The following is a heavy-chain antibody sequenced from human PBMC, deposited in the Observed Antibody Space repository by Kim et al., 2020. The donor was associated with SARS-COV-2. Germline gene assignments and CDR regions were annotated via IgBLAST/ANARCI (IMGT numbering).Heavy chain of an antibody. V-gene: IGHV4-31*02. CDR3: VRSTGIAITTTED. Sequence: YSPYLKSRVNISLDTSKNQSSMKLNSVTAADTAVYYCVRSTGIAITTTEDWGQGTLVTVSS. J-gene: IGHJ4*02. D-gene: IGHD6-13*01.